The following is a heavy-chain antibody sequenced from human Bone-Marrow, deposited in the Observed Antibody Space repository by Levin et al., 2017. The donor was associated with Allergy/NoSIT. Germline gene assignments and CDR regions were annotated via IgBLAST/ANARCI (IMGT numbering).Heavy chain of an antibody. D-gene: IGHD5-24*01. J-gene: IGHJ4*02. CDR3: AKPGYTLFDY. CDR2: INPDSGGT. CDR1: GYTFTAYD. V-gene: IGHV1-8*01. Sequence: GASVKVSCKASGYTFTAYDINWVRQASGQGLEWMGWINPDSGGTGYAQKFQGRVTLTRDTSTNTAHMELRSLRPEDTAVYYCAKPGYTLFDYWGQGTLVTVSS.